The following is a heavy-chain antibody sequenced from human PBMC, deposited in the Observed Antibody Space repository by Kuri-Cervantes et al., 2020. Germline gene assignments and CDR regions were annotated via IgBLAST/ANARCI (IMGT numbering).Heavy chain of an antibody. J-gene: IGHJ4*02. D-gene: IGHD7-27*01. CDR3: ARDPRLKSQTGYFDY. CDR2: ISYDGSNK. V-gene: IGHV3-30-3*01. Sequence: LSLTCAASGFTFSSYAMHWVRQAPGKGLEWVAVISYDGSNKYYADSVKGRFTISRDNSKNTLYLQMNSMRAEDTAVYYCARDPRLKSQTGYFDYWGQGTLATVSS. CDR1: GFTFSSYA.